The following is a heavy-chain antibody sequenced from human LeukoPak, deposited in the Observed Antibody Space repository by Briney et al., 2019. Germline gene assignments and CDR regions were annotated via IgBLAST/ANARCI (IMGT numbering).Heavy chain of an antibody. V-gene: IGHV1-46*01. CDR1: GYTFTSYY. Sequence: ASVTVSCKASGYTFTSYYMHWVRQAPGQGLAWVGIINPSGGSTSYAQKFQGRVTMTRDTSTSTVYMELSSLRSEDTAVYYCARVRVAGLHWYFDLWGRGTLVTVSS. CDR3: ARVRVAGLHWYFDL. J-gene: IGHJ2*01. D-gene: IGHD6-19*01. CDR2: INPSGGST.